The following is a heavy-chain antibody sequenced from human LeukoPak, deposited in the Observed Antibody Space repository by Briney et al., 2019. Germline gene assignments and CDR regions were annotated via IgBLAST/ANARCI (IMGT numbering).Heavy chain of an antibody. D-gene: IGHD5-12*01. J-gene: IGHJ5*02. Sequence: GGSLRLSCAASGFTFSSYGMSWVRQAPGKGLEWVSAISGSGGSTYHADSVKGRFTISRDNSKNTLYLQMNSLRAEDTAVYYCAKWGWLPNLGFDPWGQGTLVTVSS. CDR1: GFTFSSYG. CDR3: AKWGWLPNLGFDP. CDR2: ISGSGGST. V-gene: IGHV3-23*01.